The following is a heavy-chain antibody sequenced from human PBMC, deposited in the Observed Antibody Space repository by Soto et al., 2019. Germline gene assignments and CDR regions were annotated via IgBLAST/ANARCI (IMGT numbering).Heavy chain of an antibody. V-gene: IGHV1-18*01. D-gene: IGHD3-3*01. Sequence: GASVKVSCKASGYTFTSYGISWVRQAPGQGLEWMGRISAYNGNTNYAQKLQGRVTMTTDTSTSTAYMELRSLRSDDTAVYYCAREGTYYDFWSGYDDPNWFDPWGQGTLVTVSS. CDR1: GYTFTSYG. CDR2: ISAYNGNT. J-gene: IGHJ5*02. CDR3: AREGTYYDFWSGYDDPNWFDP.